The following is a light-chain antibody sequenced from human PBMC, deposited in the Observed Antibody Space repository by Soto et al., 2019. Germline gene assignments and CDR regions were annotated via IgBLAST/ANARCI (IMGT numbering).Light chain of an antibody. CDR2: LNSDGSH. V-gene: IGLV4-69*01. CDR3: QTWGTGTNWV. Sequence: QPVLTQSPSASASLGASVRLTGTLSSGHCSYAIAWHQQQPEKGPRYLMKLNSDGSHSKGDGIPDRFSGSSSGAERYLTISSLQSEDEADYYCQTWGTGTNWVFGGGTKLTVL. J-gene: IGLJ3*02. CDR1: SGHCSYA.